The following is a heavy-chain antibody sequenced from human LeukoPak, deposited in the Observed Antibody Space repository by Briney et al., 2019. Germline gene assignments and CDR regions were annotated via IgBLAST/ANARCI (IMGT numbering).Heavy chain of an antibody. CDR2: IKQDGSEK. CDR1: GFTFSSYW. V-gene: IGHV3-7*01. D-gene: IGHD3-22*01. CDR3: ARGDYYDSSGYYPPTY. Sequence: PGGSLRLSCAASGFTFSSYWMSWVRQAPGKGLEWVANIKQDGSEKYYVDSVKGRFTVSRDNAKNSLYLQVNSLRAEDTAVYYCARGDYYDSSGYYPPTYWGQGTLVTVSS. J-gene: IGHJ4*02.